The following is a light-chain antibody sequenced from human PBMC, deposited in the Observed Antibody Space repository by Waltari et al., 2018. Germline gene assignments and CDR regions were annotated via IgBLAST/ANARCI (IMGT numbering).Light chain of an antibody. J-gene: IGLJ3*02. CDR1: SSDVVSYKL. CDR2: EVN. Sequence: QSALSQPASVSGSPGQSITISSTGTSSDVVSYKLVSLYQQHPGKVPKLILFEVNNPPSGVLNRFYCAKSGNTASLTISGLQPEDEADYYCCSYASDITLVFGGGTKLTVL. CDR3: CSYASDITLV. V-gene: IGLV2-23*02.